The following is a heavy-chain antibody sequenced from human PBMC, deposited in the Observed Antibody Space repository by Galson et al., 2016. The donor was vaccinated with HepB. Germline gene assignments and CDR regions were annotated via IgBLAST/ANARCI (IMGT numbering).Heavy chain of an antibody. J-gene: IGHJ5*02. D-gene: IGHD6-13*01. V-gene: IGHV4-31*03. Sequence: TLSLTCTVSGGSIGSGGYYWSWIRQHPGKGLEWIGHIYYSGSTYYNPSLKSRVTISVDTSKNQFSLKLSPVTAADTAVYYCASSGYSSSWYFSGFDPWGQGTLVTVSS. CDR1: GGSIGSGGYY. CDR3: ASSGYSSSWYFSGFDP. CDR2: IYYSGST.